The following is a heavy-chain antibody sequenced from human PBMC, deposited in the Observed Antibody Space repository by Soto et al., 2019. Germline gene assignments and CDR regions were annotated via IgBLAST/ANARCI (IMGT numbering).Heavy chain of an antibody. CDR3: ARDRGYHYYGVDV. CDR1: GFTFSTYG. Sequence: QVQLVDSGGGVVQPGRSLRLSCVASGFTFSTYGMHWVRQAPDKGLEWVAVIWYDGNYISYADSVKGRFTISRDNSKNTLYLQMNSLRADDTAMYYCARDRGYHYYGVDVWGQGNKVTVSS. V-gene: IGHV3-33*01. J-gene: IGHJ6*02. CDR2: IWYDGNYI.